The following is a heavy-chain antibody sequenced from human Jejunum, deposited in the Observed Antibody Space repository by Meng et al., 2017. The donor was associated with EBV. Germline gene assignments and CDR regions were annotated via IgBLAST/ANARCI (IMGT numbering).Heavy chain of an antibody. Sequence: QVQLVQSGSELXXXXXPXEISCKASGYTFTPYSINWVRQAPGQGLEWMGWITPNTGIPTYAQGFTGRFVFSLDTSVSTAYLHISSLKAEDTAVYYCARDKGRTEFDYWGQGTLVTVSS. J-gene: IGHJ4*02. D-gene: IGHD3-10*01. V-gene: IGHV7-4-1*02. CDR2: ITPNTGIP. CDR1: GYTFTPYS. CDR3: ARDKGRTEFDY.